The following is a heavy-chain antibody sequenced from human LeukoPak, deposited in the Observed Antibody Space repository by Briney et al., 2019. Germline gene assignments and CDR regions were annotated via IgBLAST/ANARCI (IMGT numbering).Heavy chain of an antibody. J-gene: IGHJ4*02. CDR2: IRNKANSYAT. V-gene: IGHV3-73*01. D-gene: IGHD1-7*01. CDR3: RQSATGTSGY. CDR1: GFSFSDSA. Sequence: GGSLRLSCAASGFSFSDSAMHWVRQASGKGLEWVGRIRNKANSYATAYSASVKGRFTISRDDSKNTAYLQMNSLKTKDTAVYYCRQSATGTSGYWGQGTLVTVSS.